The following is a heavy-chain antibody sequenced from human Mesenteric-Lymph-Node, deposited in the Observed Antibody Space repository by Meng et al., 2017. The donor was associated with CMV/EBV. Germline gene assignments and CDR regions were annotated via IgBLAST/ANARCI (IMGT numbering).Heavy chain of an antibody. Sequence: GSLRLSCTVSGGSISSSSYYWGWIRQPPGKGLEWIGSIYYSGSTYYNPSLKSRVTISVDTSKNQFSLKLSSVTAADTAVYYCAREPLNYDILTGYYSDAFDIWGQGTMVT. J-gene: IGHJ3*02. CDR1: GGSISSSSYY. CDR3: AREPLNYDILTGYYSDAFDI. CDR2: IYYSGST. D-gene: IGHD3-9*01. V-gene: IGHV4-39*07.